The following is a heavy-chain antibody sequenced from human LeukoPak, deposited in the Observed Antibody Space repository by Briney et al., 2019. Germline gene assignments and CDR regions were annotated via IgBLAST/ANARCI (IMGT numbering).Heavy chain of an antibody. V-gene: IGHV4-61*02. Sequence: SETLSLTCTVSGGSISSGSYYWSLIRKPAGKGLEWIGRIYTSGSTNYNPSLKSRVTISVDTSKNQFSLKLSSVTAADTAVYYCARQTLPFDYWGQGTLVTVSS. CDR2: IYTSGST. CDR3: ARQTLPFDY. CDR1: GGSISSGSYY. J-gene: IGHJ4*02.